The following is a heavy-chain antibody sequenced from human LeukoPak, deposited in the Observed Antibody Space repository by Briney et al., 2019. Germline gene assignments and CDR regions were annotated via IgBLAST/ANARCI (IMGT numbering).Heavy chain of an antibody. D-gene: IGHD5-18*01. V-gene: IGHV3-23*01. CDR3: ARQPAGYSYGAGAFDI. CDR1: GSGSKNYA. Sequence: GGSLRLSCTPSGSGSKNYAMSWVRLAPGKGLEWVSIIRATGVNTYYADSVEGRFTISRDNSKNTLYLQMNSLRPEDTAVYYCARQPAGYSYGAGAFDIWGQGTMVTVSS. J-gene: IGHJ3*02. CDR2: IRATGVNT.